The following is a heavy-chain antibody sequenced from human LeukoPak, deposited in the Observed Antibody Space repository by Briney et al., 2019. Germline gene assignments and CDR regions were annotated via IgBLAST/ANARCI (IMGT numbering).Heavy chain of an antibody. CDR1: GGSISSSNW. CDR2: IHHSGRT. CDR3: ARDLTATPGLGAFDS. J-gene: IGHJ3*02. V-gene: IGHV4-4*02. Sequence: PSETLSLTCAVSGGSISSSNWWSWVRQPPEKGLEWIGEIHHSGRTTYNPSLKSRVTISVDKSKSQFSLILTSVTAADTAVYYCARDLTATPGLGAFDSWGLGTMVTVSS. D-gene: IGHD2-21*02.